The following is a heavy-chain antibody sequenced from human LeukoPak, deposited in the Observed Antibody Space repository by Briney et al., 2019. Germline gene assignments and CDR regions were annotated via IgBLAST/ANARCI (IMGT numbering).Heavy chain of an antibody. CDR1: RFTFSSYG. V-gene: IGHV3-30*02. CDR3: ASLGYYDSSGSSDY. Sequence: PGGSLRLSCAASRFTFSSYGMHWVRQAPGKGLEWVAFIRFDRSNEFYADSVQGRFIISRDNSKNTLYLQMNSLRAEDTAVYYCASLGYYDSSGSSDYWGQGTLVTVSS. CDR2: IRFDRSNE. D-gene: IGHD3-22*01. J-gene: IGHJ4*02.